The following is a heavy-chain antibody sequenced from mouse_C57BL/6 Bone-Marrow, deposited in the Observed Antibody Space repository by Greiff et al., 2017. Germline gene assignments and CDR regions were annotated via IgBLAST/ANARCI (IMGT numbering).Heavy chain of an antibody. CDR3: ARRLGRFAY. J-gene: IGHJ3*01. Sequence: QVQLQQSGAELVKPGASVKLSCKASGYTFTSYWMHWVKQRPGQGLAWIGMIHPNSGSTNYNEKFKSKATLTVDKSSSTAYMQLSSLTSEDSAVYYCARRLGRFAYWGQGTLVTVSA. CDR1: GYTFTSYW. D-gene: IGHD4-1*01. V-gene: IGHV1-64*01. CDR2: IHPNSGST.